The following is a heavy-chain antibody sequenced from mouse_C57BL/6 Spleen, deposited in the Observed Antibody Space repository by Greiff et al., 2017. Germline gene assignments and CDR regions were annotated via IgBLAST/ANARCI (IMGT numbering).Heavy chain of an antibody. CDR1: GYTFTSYT. Sequence: VKLMESGAELARPGASVKMSCKASGYTFTSYTMHWVKQRPGQGLEWIGYINPSSGYTKYNQKFKDKATLTADKSSSTAYMQLSRLTSEDSAVYYCAREALSAGYEGFAYWGQGTLVTVSA. CDR2: INPSSGYT. V-gene: IGHV1-4*01. CDR3: AREALSAGYEGFAY. D-gene: IGHD3-2*02. J-gene: IGHJ3*01.